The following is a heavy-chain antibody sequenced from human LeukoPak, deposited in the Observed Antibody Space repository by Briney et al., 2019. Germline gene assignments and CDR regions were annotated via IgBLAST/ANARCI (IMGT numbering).Heavy chain of an antibody. V-gene: IGHV3-30-3*01. CDR1: GFTFSSYA. CDR2: ISYDGSNK. CDR3: ARDHGGSGWPRGAFDI. Sequence: GRPLRLSCAASGFTFSSYAMHWVRQAPGKGLEWVAVISYDGSNKYYADSVKGRFTISRDNSKNTLYLQMNSLRAEDTAVYYCARDHGGSGWPRGAFDIWGQGTMVTVSS. D-gene: IGHD6-19*01. J-gene: IGHJ3*02.